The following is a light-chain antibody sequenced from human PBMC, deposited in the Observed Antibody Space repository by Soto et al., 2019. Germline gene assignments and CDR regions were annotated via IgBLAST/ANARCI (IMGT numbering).Light chain of an antibody. J-gene: IGLJ2*01. V-gene: IGLV2-8*01. Sequence: QSALTQPPSASGSPGQSVTFSCTGTTTDVGGYNYVSWYQQHPGKAPKLIIYEVNKRPSGVPHRFSGSKSGNTASLTVSGLQAEDEADYYCSSYDASNTVVFGGGTKLTVL. CDR2: EVN. CDR3: SSYDASNTVV. CDR1: TTDVGGYNY.